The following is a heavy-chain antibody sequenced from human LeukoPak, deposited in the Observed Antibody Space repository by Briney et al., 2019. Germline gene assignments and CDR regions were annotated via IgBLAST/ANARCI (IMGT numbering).Heavy chain of an antibody. Sequence: GRSLRLSCAASGFTFSSYGMHWVRQAPGKGLEWVAVISYDGSNKNYADSVKGRFTISRDISKNTLYLQMNSLRAEDTAVYYCAKRLGYYDSSEAYFDYWGQGTLVTVSS. CDR1: GFTFSSYG. CDR2: ISYDGSNK. CDR3: AKRLGYYDSSEAYFDY. V-gene: IGHV3-30*18. D-gene: IGHD3-22*01. J-gene: IGHJ4*02.